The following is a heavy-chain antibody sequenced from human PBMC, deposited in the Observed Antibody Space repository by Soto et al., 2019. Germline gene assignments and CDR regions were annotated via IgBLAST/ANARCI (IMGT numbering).Heavy chain of an antibody. Sequence: ASVKVSCKASGYTFTSYAMHWVRQAPGQRLEWMGWINAGNGNTKYSQKFQGRFTISRDSSEKTLYLQMNSLRPEDTAVYYCAKALGELSPESYEYWGQGTLVIVSS. J-gene: IGHJ4*02. V-gene: IGHV1-3*01. CDR3: AKALGELSPESYEY. CDR1: GYTFTSYA. D-gene: IGHD3-16*02. CDR2: INAGNGNT.